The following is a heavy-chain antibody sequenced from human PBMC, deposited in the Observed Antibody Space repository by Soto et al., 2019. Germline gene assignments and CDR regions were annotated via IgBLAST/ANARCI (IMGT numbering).Heavy chain of an antibody. V-gene: IGHV3-30*18. D-gene: IGHD5-12*01. Sequence: QVQLVESGGGVAQPGRSLRLSCAASGFTFRSYVMHWVRQAPGKGLEWVAIISYDGSNKYYVNSVKGRFTISRDNSNNTLYLQMNSLRAEDTAIYYCAKDLSREVATTTKMYYHYGMDVWGQGTTVTVSS. CDR2: ISYDGSNK. CDR3: AKDLSREVATTTKMYYHYGMDV. J-gene: IGHJ6*02. CDR1: GFTFRSYV.